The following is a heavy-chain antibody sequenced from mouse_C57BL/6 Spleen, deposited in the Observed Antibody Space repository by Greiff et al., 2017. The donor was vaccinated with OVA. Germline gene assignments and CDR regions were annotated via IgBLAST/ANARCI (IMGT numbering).Heavy chain of an antibody. CDR2: IDPEDGET. J-gene: IGHJ4*01. CDR3: ARFITTVVDYYAMDY. CDR1: GFNIKDYY. V-gene: IGHV14-2*01. D-gene: IGHD1-1*01. Sequence: VQLKESGAELVKPGASVKLSCTASGFNIKDYYMHWVKQRTEQGLEWIGRIDPEDGETKYAPKFQGKATITADTSSNTAYLQLSSLTSEDTAVYYCARFITTVVDYYAMDYWGQGTSVTVSS.